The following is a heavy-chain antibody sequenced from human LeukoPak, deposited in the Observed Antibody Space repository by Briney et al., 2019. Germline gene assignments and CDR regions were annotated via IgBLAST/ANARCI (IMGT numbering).Heavy chain of an antibody. Sequence: SETLSLTCTVSGDSISSGGYYWSWIRQHPGKGLEWIGCIYYTGTTYYNTSLQSRVTISVDTSKNQISLKLSSVTAADTAVYYCARVSVLRFLEGLFDPWGQGTLVTVSS. CDR2: IYYTGTT. D-gene: IGHD3-3*01. CDR1: GDSISSGGYY. V-gene: IGHV4-31*03. J-gene: IGHJ5*02. CDR3: ARVSVLRFLEGLFDP.